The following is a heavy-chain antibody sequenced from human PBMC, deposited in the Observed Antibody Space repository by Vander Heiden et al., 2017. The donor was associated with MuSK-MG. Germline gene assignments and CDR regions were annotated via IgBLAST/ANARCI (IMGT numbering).Heavy chain of an antibody. V-gene: IGHV3-33*06. D-gene: IGHD3-16*01. CDR1: STYG. CDR2: IWFDGSNK. CDR3: AKDTSYARNYYFYMDV. Sequence: STYGIHWVRQAPGKGPEWVAVIWFDGSNKYYADSVKGRFTISRDNSKNTLYLQMSSLRVDDTAIYYCAKDTSYARNYYFYMDVWGKGTTVTVSS. J-gene: IGHJ6*03.